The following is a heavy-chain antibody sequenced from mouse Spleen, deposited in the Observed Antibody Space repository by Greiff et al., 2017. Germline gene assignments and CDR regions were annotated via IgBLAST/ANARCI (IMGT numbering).Heavy chain of an antibody. CDR2: IDPSDSYT. Sequence: QVQLQQPGAELVKPGASVKLSCKASGYTFTSYWMQWVKQRPGQGLEWIGEIDPSDSYTNYNQKFKGKATLTVDTSSSTAYMQLSSLTSEDSAVYYCARGITTVVSYWGQGTTLTVSS. V-gene: IGHV1-50*01. D-gene: IGHD1-1*01. CDR1: GYTFTSYW. J-gene: IGHJ2*01. CDR3: ARGITTVVSY.